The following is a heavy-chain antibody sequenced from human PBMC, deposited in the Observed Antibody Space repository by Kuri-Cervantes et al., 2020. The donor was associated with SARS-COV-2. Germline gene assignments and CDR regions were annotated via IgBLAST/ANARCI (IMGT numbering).Heavy chain of an antibody. J-gene: IGHJ6*02. CDR3: ARDVKRITIFGVVIAYGMDV. CDR2: IWYDGSNK. Sequence: GESLKISCVASGFTFSSYGMHWVRQAPGKGLEWVAVIWYDGSNKYYADSVKGRFTISRDNSKNTLYLQMNSLRAEDTAVYYCARDVKRITIFGVVIAYGMDVWGQGTTVTVSS. CDR1: GFTFSSYG. V-gene: IGHV3-33*01. D-gene: IGHD3-3*01.